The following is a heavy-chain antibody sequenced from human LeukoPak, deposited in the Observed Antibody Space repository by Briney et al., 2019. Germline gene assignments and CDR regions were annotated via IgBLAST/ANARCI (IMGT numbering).Heavy chain of an antibody. CDR3: AKVHYVFWSGYLDY. D-gene: IGHD3-3*01. J-gene: IGHJ4*02. CDR2: ISYDGSNK. V-gene: IGHV3-30*18. CDR1: GFTFSSYG. Sequence: GGSLRLSCAASGFTFSSYGMHWVRQAPGKGLEWVAVISYDGSNKYYADSVKGRFTISRDNSKNTLYLQMNSLRAEDTAVYYCAKVHYVFWSGYLDYWGQGTLVTVSS.